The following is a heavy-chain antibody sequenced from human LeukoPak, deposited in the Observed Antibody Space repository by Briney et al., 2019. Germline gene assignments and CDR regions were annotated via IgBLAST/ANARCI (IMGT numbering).Heavy chain of an antibody. Sequence: GGSLRLSCAASGFTFDDYGMSWVRQAPGKGLEWVSGINWNGGSTGYADSVKGRFTISRDNAKNSLYLQMNSLRDEDTAVYYCARTAAGYYGLDVWGQGTTVTVSS. CDR2: INWNGGST. CDR3: ARTAAGYYGLDV. V-gene: IGHV3-20*04. D-gene: IGHD2-15*01. J-gene: IGHJ6*02. CDR1: GFTFDDYG.